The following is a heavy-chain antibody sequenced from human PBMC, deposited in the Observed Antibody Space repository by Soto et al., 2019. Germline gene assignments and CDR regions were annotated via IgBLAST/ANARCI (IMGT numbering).Heavy chain of an antibody. Sequence: GESLKISCKGSGYTFTSYWIGWVRQMPGKGLEWMGIIYPGDSDTRYSPSFQGQVTISADKSISTAYLQWSSLKASDTAMYYCARHIPAAGDYYGMDVWGQGTTVTVS. V-gene: IGHV5-51*01. CDR1: GYTFTSYW. CDR2: IYPGDSDT. D-gene: IGHD2-2*01. CDR3: ARHIPAAGDYYGMDV. J-gene: IGHJ6*02.